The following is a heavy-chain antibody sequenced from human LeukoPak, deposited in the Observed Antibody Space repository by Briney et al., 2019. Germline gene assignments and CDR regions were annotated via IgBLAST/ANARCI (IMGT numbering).Heavy chain of an antibody. CDR1: GFTFSLYA. V-gene: IGHV3-21*05. CDR2: INDDSSDI. CDR3: ARDTFQPGLIDS. Sequence: GGSLRLSCAASGFTFSLYAMNWVRQAPGKGLEWASYINDDSSDIHYAGSVRGRFTISRDDARKTLYLQLSSLRVEDTAVYYCARDTFQPGLIDSWGQGTLVTVSS. D-gene: IGHD2-2*01. J-gene: IGHJ4*02.